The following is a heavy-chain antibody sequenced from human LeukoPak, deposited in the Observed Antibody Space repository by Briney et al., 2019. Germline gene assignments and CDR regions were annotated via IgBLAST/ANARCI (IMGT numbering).Heavy chain of an antibody. J-gene: IGHJ4*02. Sequence: SETLSLTCAAYGGSFSGYYWSWIRQPPGKGLEWIGEINHSGSTNYNPSLKSRVTISVDTSKNQFSLKLSSVTAADTAVYYCARISSALFHYWGRGTLVTVSS. CDR1: GGSFSGYY. CDR3: ARISSALFHY. CDR2: INHSGST. V-gene: IGHV4-34*01.